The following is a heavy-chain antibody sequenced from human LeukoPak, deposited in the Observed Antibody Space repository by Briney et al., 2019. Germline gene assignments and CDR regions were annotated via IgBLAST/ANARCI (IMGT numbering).Heavy chain of an antibody. J-gene: IGHJ4*02. D-gene: IGHD3-3*01. Sequence: SETLSLTCAVYGGSFSGYYWSWIRQPPGKGLEWIGEINHSGSTNYNPSLKSRVTISVDTSKNQFSLKLSSVTAADTAVYYCARHRRLNAWSGYYRPFDYWGQGTLVTVSS. V-gene: IGHV4-34*01. CDR1: GGSFSGYY. CDR3: ARHRRLNAWSGYYRPFDY. CDR2: INHSGST.